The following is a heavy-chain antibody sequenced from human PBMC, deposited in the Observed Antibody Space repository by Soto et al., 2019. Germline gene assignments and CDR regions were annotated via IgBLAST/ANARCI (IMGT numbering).Heavy chain of an antibody. CDR1: GGSISSSSYY. CDR2: IYYSGST. D-gene: IGHD3-16*01. V-gene: IGHV4-39*01. Sequence: QLQLQESGPGLVKPSETLSLTCTVSGGSISSSSYYWGWIRQPPGKGLEWIGSIYYSGSTYYNPFLKSRVTISVDTSKNPFSLNLSSVTAADTAVYYCARVGLDYDYIWGSYRVDYWGQGTLVTVSS. CDR3: ARVGLDYDYIWGSYRVDY. J-gene: IGHJ4*02.